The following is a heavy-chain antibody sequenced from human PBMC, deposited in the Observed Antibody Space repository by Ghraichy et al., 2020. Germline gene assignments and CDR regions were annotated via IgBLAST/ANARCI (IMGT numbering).Heavy chain of an antibody. CDR3: AREITMVRGVNYKLERMDV. Sequence: SETLSLTCAVYGGSFSGYYWSWIRQPPGKGLEWIGEINHSGSTNYNPSLKSRVTISVDTSKNQFSLKLSSVTAADTAVYYCAREITMVRGVNYKLERMDVWGQGTTVTVSS. CDR2: INHSGST. D-gene: IGHD3-10*01. V-gene: IGHV4-34*01. J-gene: IGHJ6*02. CDR1: GGSFSGYY.